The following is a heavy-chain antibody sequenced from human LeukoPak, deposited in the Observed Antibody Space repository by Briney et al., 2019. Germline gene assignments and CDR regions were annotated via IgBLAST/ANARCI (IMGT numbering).Heavy chain of an antibody. CDR1: GFTFSSYS. CDR2: ISSNSSTI. J-gene: IGHJ5*02. CDR3: ARGIAAADP. Sequence: GGSLRLSCAASGFTFSSYSMNWVRQAPGKGLEWVSYISSNSSTIYYADSVKGRFIISRDNAKNSLYLQMNSLRAEDTAVYYCARGIAAADPWGQGTLVTVSS. V-gene: IGHV3-48*04. D-gene: IGHD6-13*01.